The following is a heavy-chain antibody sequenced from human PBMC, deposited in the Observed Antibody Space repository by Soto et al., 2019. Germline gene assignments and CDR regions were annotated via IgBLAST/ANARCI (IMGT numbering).Heavy chain of an antibody. V-gene: IGHV1-18*01. J-gene: IGHJ6*02. Sequence: QVHLVQSGAEGKKPGASVKVSCEASAYTFTRYGVNWVRQAPGQGLEWMGWINSSNGNAEYAQNLQGRVTMTIDTSTSTAYMELRSLRSDDTAVYYCARGGPTSADHYYGMDVWGQGTTVTVSS. CDR1: AYTFTRYG. CDR3: ARGGPTSADHYYGMDV. CDR2: INSSNGNA. D-gene: IGHD3-10*01.